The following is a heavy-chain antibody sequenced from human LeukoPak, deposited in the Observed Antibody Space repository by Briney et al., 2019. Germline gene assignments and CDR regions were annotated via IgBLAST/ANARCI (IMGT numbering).Heavy chain of an antibody. J-gene: IGHJ4*02. CDR3: ARRKTTVKAGSAYGY. D-gene: IGHD4-17*01. V-gene: IGHV4-34*01. Sequence: SSETLSLTCAVYGGSFSGYYWSWIRQPPGKGLEWIGEINHSGSTNYNPSLKSRVTISVDTSKNQFSLKLSSVTDADTAVYYCARRKTTVKAGSAYGYWGQGTLVTVSS. CDR2: INHSGST. CDR1: GGSFSGYY.